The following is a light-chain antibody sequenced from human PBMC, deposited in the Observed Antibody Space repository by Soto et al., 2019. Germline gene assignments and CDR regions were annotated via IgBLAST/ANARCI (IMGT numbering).Light chain of an antibody. CDR1: NSDVGHYHY. CDR3: SSETSRKTLL. CDR2: DVD. Sequence: QSALTQPRSVSGSPGQSVTISCTGTNSDVGHYHYVSWYQQHPGKAPKLIIFDVDKRPSGVPDRFSGSTSGNTASLTISGLQAEDEADYFCSSETSRKTLLFGGGTKLTVL. J-gene: IGLJ2*01. V-gene: IGLV2-11*01.